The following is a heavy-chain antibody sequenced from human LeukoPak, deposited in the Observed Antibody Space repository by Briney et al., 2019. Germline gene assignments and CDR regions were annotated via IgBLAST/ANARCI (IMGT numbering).Heavy chain of an antibody. CDR1: GYTLTSYG. J-gene: IGHJ6*02. CDR2: ISAYNGNT. V-gene: IGHV1-18*01. CDR3: AREVGATTDYYYGMDV. Sequence: ASVKVSCKASGYTLTSYGISWVRQAPGQGLEWMGWISAYNGNTNYAQKLQGRVTMTTDTSTSTAYMELRSLRSDDTAVYYCAREVGATTDYYYGMDVWGQGTTVTVSS. D-gene: IGHD1-26*01.